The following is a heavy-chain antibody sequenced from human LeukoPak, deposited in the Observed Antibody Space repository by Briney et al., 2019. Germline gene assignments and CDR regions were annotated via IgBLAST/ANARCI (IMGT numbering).Heavy chain of an antibody. Sequence: ASVKVSCKASGDTFTSYAMNWVRQAPGQGLEWMVWINTNTESPTYPQRFTEGVAFSLYSPLITAYLQISSLKAEDTAVYYCAPADQRFYYTDVWGKGTTVTVSS. J-gene: IGHJ6*03. V-gene: IGHV7-4-1*02. CDR1: GDTFTSYA. CDR2: INTNTESP. CDR3: APADQRFYYTDV.